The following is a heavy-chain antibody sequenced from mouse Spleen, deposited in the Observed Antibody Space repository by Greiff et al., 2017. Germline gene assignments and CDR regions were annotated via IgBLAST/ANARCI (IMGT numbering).Heavy chain of an antibody. CDR3: TTNYAGY. V-gene: IGHV14-4*01. D-gene: IGHD1-1*01. Sequence: VQLKQSGAELVRPGASVKLSCTASGFNIKDDYMHWVKQRPEQGLEWIGWIDPENGDTEYASKFQGKATITADTSSNTAYLQLSSLTSEDTAVYYCTTNYAGYWGQGTTLTVSS. CDR2: IDPENGDT. J-gene: IGHJ2*01. CDR1: GFNIKDDY.